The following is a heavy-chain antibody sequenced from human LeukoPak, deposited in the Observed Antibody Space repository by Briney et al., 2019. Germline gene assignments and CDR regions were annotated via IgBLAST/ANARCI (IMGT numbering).Heavy chain of an antibody. CDR1: GFTFSSYG. J-gene: IGHJ4*02. CDR3: AKELTTVTHFDY. Sequence: SGGSLRLSCAASGFTFSSYGMHWARQAPGKGLEWVAVISYDGSNKYYTYSVKGRFTISRDNSKNTLYLQMNSLRAEDTAVYYCAKELTTVTHFDYWGQGTLVTVSS. V-gene: IGHV3-30*18. CDR2: ISYDGSNK. D-gene: IGHD4-17*01.